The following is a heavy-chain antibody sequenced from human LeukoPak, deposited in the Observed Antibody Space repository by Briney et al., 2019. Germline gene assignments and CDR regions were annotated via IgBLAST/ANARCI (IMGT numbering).Heavy chain of an antibody. V-gene: IGHV1-2*02. CDR2: INPNSGGT. D-gene: IGHD2-8*02. CDR3: ARDRGIFQRKNWFDP. CDR1: GYTFTGYY. Sequence: GASVKVSCKASGYTFTGYYMHWVRQAPGQGLEWMGWINPNSGGTNYAQKFQGRVTMTRDTSISTAYMELSRLRSDDTAVYYCARDRGIFQRKNWFDPWGQGTLVTVSS. J-gene: IGHJ5*02.